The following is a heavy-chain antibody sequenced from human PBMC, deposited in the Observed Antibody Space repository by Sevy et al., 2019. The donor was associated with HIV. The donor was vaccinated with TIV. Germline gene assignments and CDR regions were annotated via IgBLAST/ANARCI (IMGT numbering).Heavy chain of an antibody. CDR2: ISYDGSNK. CDR1: GFTFSSYA. CDR3: ARGLLVSARPPEGYFDY. J-gene: IGHJ4*02. Sequence: GGFLRLSCAASGFTFSSYAMHWVRQAPGKGLEWVAVISYDGSNKYYADSVKVRFTISRDNSKNTLYLQMNSLRTEDTAVYYCARGLLVSARPPEGYFDYWGQGTLVTVSS. V-gene: IGHV3-30-3*01. D-gene: IGHD6-6*01.